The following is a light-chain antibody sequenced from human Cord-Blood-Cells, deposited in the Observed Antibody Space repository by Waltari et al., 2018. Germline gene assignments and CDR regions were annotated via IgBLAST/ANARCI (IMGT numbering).Light chain of an antibody. CDR3: SSYTSSSTLV. CDR2: DVS. CDR1: SSDVGGYNY. Sequence: QYALPQPASVSGSPGQSITNSCTGTSSDVGGYNYFSWYQQHPGKAPKLIIYDVSNRPSGVSNRFSGSKSVNTASLTISGLQAEDEADYYCSSYTSSSTLVFGGGTKLTVL. V-gene: IGLV2-14*01. J-gene: IGLJ3*02.